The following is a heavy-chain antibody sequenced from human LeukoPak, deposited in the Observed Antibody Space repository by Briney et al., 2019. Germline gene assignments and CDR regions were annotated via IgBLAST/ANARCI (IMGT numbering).Heavy chain of an antibody. V-gene: IGHV1-69*04. J-gene: IGHJ4*02. CDR3: ARDSDDVQPTDFDY. CDR2: IIPIVGIA. Sequence: SVKVSCKASGGTFSSYAISWVRQAPGQGLEWMGRIIPIVGIANYAQNSQGRVASTADKCTSAAYMELSSLRCEGTAVYYCARDSDDVQPTDFDYWGQGTLVTVSS. D-gene: IGHD4-17*01. CDR1: GGTFSSYA.